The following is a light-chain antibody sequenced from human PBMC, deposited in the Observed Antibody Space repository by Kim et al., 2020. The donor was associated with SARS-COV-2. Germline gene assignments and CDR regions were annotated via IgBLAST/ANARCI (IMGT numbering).Light chain of an antibody. V-gene: IGKV1-39*01. J-gene: IGKJ3*01. Sequence: DIQMTQSPSSLSASVGGRVTITGRASQTIRTYLNWYQQKPGKAPKLLIFAASSLQSGVPSRFSGSGSGTDFTLPISSLQPEDFATYYCQQMYSAPFTFGPGTKVDI. CDR2: AAS. CDR3: QQMYSAPFT. CDR1: QTIRTY.